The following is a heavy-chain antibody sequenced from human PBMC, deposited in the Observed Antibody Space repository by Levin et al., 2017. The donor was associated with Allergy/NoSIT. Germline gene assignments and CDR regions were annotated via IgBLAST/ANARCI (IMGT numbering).Heavy chain of an antibody. J-gene: IGHJ6*02. Sequence: GGSLRLSCAASGFTFSSYSMNWVRQAPGKGLEWVSSISSSSSYIYYADSVKGRFTISRDNAKNSLYLQMNSLRAEDTAVYYCAILEQVVVTGRAGMDVWGQGTTVTVSS. V-gene: IGHV3-21*01. CDR1: GFTFSSYS. CDR2: ISSSSSYI. CDR3: AILEQVVVTGRAGMDV. D-gene: IGHD2-21*02.